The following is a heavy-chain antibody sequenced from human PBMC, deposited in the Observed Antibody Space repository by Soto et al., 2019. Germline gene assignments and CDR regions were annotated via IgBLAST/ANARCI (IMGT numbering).Heavy chain of an antibody. CDR3: ASGKRGSSGWYGPYYYYYMDV. CDR1: GGSFSGYY. J-gene: IGHJ6*03. D-gene: IGHD6-19*01. CDR2: INHSGST. Sequence: PSETLSLTCAVYGGSFSGYYWSWIRQPPGKGLEWIGEINHSGSTNYNPSLKSRVTISVDTSKNQFSLKLSSVTAADTAVYYCASGKRGSSGWYGPYYYYYMDVWGKGTTVTVSS. V-gene: IGHV4-34*01.